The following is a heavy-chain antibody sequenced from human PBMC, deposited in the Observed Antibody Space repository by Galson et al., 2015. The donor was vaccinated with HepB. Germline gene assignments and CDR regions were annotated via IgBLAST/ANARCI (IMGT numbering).Heavy chain of an antibody. CDR1: GFTFSSYW. CDR2: INSDGSST. CDR3: ARGGSLYYGDPENFDY. D-gene: IGHD4-17*01. Sequence: SLRLSCAASGFTFSSYWMHWVRQAPGKGLVWVSRINSDGSSTSYADSVKGRFTISRDNAKNTLYLQMNSLRAEDTAVYYCARGGSLYYGDPENFDYWGQGTLVTVSS. J-gene: IGHJ4*02. V-gene: IGHV3-74*01.